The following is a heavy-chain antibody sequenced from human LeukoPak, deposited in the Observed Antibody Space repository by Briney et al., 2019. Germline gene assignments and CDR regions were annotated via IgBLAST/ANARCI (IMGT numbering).Heavy chain of an antibody. D-gene: IGHD6-13*01. V-gene: IGHV3-15*01. CDR1: GFTFSNAW. CDR3: TTIAAAGHFDY. J-gene: IGHJ4*02. CDR2: VKSTSDGGTT. Sequence: GGSLRLSCAASGFTFSNAWMSWVRQATGKGLEWVGRVKSTSDGGTTDYAAPVKGRFTISRDDSKHTLYLQMNSLETEDTAVYYCTTIAAAGHFDYWGQGTLVTVSS.